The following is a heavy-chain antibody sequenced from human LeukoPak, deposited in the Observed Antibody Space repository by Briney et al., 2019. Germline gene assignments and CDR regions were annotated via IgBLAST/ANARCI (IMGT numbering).Heavy chain of an antibody. CDR1: GYTFTSYY. J-gene: IGHJ6*03. V-gene: IGHV1-2*02. CDR3: ARGRSTMVRGDYYYYMDV. D-gene: IGHD3-10*01. Sequence: ASVKVSCKASGYTFTSYYMHWVRQAPGQGLEWMGWINPNSGGTNYAQKFQGRVTMTRDTSISTAYMELSRLRSDDTAVYYCARGRSTMVRGDYYYYMDVWGKGTTVTISS. CDR2: INPNSGGT.